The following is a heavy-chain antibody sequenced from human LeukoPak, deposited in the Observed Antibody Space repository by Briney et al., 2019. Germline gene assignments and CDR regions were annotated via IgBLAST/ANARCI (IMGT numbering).Heavy chain of an antibody. CDR3: ARDPSCSGGSCYSSFSDY. J-gene: IGHJ4*02. CDR2: INPNSGGT. Sequence: ASVKVSCKASGYTFTGYYMHWVRQAPGQGLEWMGWINPNSGGTNYAQKFQGRVTMTTDTSTSTAYMELRSLRSDDTAVYYCARDPSCSGGSCYSSFSDYWGQGTLVTVSS. V-gene: IGHV1-2*02. D-gene: IGHD2-15*01. CDR1: GYTFTGYY.